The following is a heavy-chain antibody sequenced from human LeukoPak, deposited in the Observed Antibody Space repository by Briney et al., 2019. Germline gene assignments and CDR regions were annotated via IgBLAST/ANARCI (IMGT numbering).Heavy chain of an antibody. CDR1: GFTFSSYS. D-gene: IGHD3-22*01. V-gene: IGHV3-48*04. CDR2: ISSSSSTM. Sequence: GGSLRLSCAASGFTFSSYSMNWVRQAPGKGLEWVSYISSSSSTMYYADSVKGRFTISRDNAKNSLYLQMNSLRAEDTAAYYCARDNDGYYDGLRDAFDIWGQGTMVTVSS. J-gene: IGHJ3*02. CDR3: ARDNDGYYDGLRDAFDI.